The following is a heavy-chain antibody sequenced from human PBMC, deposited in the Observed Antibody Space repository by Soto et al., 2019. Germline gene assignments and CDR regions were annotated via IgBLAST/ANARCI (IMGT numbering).Heavy chain of an antibody. D-gene: IGHD3-16*01. CDR1: GYSFNTYA. V-gene: IGHV1-18*01. J-gene: IGHJ4*02. CDR3: ARGRTWGARDFDY. Sequence: VASVKVSCKASGYSFNTYAISWVRQAPGQGLEWMGWISAYNGHTDYAQKFQGRVTMTTDTSTNTVSMELRGLTSDDTAVYYCARGRTWGARDFDYWGQGTLVTVSS. CDR2: ISAYNGHT.